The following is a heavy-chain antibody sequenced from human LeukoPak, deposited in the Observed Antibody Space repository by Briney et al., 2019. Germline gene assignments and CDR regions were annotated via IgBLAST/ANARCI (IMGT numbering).Heavy chain of an antibody. V-gene: IGHV3-15*01. D-gene: IGHD1-26*01. Sequence: GGSLRLSCAASGFTFSNAWMSWVRQAPGKGLEWVGRIKSKTDGGTTDYAAPVKGRFTIARDDSKNTLYLQMNSLKTEDTAVYYCAKGVLDLANSGSYYRYYYYGMDVWGQGTTVTVSS. CDR1: GFTFSNAW. CDR2: IKSKTDGGTT. J-gene: IGHJ6*02. CDR3: AKGVLDLANSGSYYRYYYYGMDV.